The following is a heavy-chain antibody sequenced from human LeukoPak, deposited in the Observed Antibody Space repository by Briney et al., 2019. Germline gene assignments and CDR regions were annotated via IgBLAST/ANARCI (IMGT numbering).Heavy chain of an antibody. D-gene: IGHD3-22*01. CDR2: ISGSGGST. V-gene: IGHV3-23*01. J-gene: IGHJ1*01. Sequence: AGGSLRLSCGASGFTFSSYAMSWVRQAPGKGLEWVSAISGSGGSTYYADSVKGRFTISRDNSKNTLYLQMNSLRAEDTAVYYCAKGIRRGYDSTNGYFQHWSQGTLVTVSS. CDR1: GFTFSSYA. CDR3: AKGIRRGYDSTNGYFQH.